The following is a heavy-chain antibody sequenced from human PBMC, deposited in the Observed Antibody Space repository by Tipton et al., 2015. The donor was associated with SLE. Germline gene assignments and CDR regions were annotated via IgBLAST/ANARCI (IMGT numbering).Heavy chain of an antibody. Sequence: GLVKPSETLSLTCGVSGYFISSGYYWGWIRQPPGKGLEWIGNIYHRGSTSYNPSLKSRVTISVDTSKNQFSLRLSSVTAADTAVYYCARTPGGNRFYYYGMDVWGQGTTVTVSS. V-gene: IGHV4-38-2*01. J-gene: IGHJ6*02. D-gene: IGHD4-23*01. CDR1: GYFISSGYY. CDR2: IYHRGST. CDR3: ARTPGGNRFYYYGMDV.